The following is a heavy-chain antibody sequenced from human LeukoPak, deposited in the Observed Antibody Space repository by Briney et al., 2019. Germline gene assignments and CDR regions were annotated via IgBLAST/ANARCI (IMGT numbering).Heavy chain of an antibody. Sequence: GGSLRLSCAASGFTFSSYAVSWARQAPGKGLEWVSSMSGSGTSTYYADSVKGRFTISRDNSKNIVYLQMNSLRAEDTAVYYCAKGYWNAQLGFDYWGQGTLVTVSS. V-gene: IGHV3-23*01. CDR1: GFTFSSYA. CDR3: AKGYWNAQLGFDY. D-gene: IGHD1-1*01. J-gene: IGHJ4*02. CDR2: MSGSGTST.